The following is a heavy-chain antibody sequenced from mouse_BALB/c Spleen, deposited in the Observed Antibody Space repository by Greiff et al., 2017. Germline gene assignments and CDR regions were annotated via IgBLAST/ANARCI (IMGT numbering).Heavy chain of an antibody. Sequence: VQLQQPGAELVRPGASVKLSCKASGYTFTSYWINWVKQRPGQGLEWIGNIYPSDSYTNYNQKFKDKATLTVDKSSSTAYMQLSSPTSEDSAVYYCTRGGGYGNYETWFAYWGQGTLVTVSA. V-gene: IGHV1-69*02. CDR1: GYTFTSYW. CDR3: TRGGGYGNYETWFAY. D-gene: IGHD2-10*02. J-gene: IGHJ3*01. CDR2: IYPSDSYT.